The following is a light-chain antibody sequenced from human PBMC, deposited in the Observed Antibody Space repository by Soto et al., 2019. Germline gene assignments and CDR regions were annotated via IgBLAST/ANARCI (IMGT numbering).Light chain of an antibody. V-gene: IGKV1-5*01. J-gene: IGKJ1*01. Sequence: DIQVTQSPSTLSASVGDRVTITCRASQSISNWLAWYQQKSGKAPKLLIYDASSLESGVPSRFSGSGSGTEFTLTISSLQPDDFATYYCQQYNSYSTFGQGTKVDIK. CDR1: QSISNW. CDR2: DAS. CDR3: QQYNSYST.